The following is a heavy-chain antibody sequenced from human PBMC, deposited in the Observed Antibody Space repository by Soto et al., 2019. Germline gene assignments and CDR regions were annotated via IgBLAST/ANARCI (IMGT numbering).Heavy chain of an antibody. J-gene: IGHJ4*02. CDR3: ARHSGGYNGFDFSY. D-gene: IGHD5-12*01. CDR2: IYYTGST. Sequence: SETLSLTCTVSGGSIRSYDGSLIRKPPGKGLEWIGYIYYTGSTNYNPSLKSRVTISVDTSKNQFSLSLTSVTAADTAVYYCARHSGGYNGFDFSYWGQGALVTVSS. CDR1: GGSIRSYD. V-gene: IGHV4-59*08.